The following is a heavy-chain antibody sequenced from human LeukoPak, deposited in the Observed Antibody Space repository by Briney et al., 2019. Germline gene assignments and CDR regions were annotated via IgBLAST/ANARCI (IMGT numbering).Heavy chain of an antibody. D-gene: IGHD6-13*01. CDR3: ATVGRDSSSRYYGMDV. Sequence: SETLSLTCTVSGGSISSYYWSWIRQPPGKGLEWIGYIYYSGSTNYNPSLKSRVTISVDTSKNQFSLKLSSVTAADTAVYYCATVGRDSSSRYYGMDVWGQGTTVTVSS. V-gene: IGHV4-59*08. CDR1: GGSISSYY. J-gene: IGHJ6*02. CDR2: IYYSGST.